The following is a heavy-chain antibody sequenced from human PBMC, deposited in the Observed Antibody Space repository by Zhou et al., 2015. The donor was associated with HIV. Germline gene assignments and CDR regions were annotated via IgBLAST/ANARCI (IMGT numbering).Heavy chain of an antibody. D-gene: IGHD3-9*01. Sequence: QVQLLQSGAEVKEPGASVKVSCETSGYSFTNYYIYWVRQAAGQGLEWMGFIKPAGGDTIYAQRFQGRVTMTRDTSTSTVHMELSSLTYEDTGIYYCARGDFEGLYQPPLLHAILTSWGQGTLVTVSS. CDR3: ARGDFEGLYQPPLLHAILTS. J-gene: IGHJ4*02. CDR2: IKPAGGDT. V-gene: IGHV1-46*01. CDR1: GYSFTNYY.